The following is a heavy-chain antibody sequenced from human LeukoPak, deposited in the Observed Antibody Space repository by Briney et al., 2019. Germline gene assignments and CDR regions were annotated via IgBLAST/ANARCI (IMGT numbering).Heavy chain of an antibody. Sequence: PSETLSLTCTVSGGSISSSSYYWGWIRQPPGKGLEWIGSIYYSGSTNYNPSLKSRVTISVDTSKNQFSLKLSSVTAADTAVYYCARGVKDWNAAYYFDYWGQGTLVTVSS. D-gene: IGHD1-1*01. CDR2: IYYSGST. V-gene: IGHV4-39*07. CDR1: GGSISSSSYY. J-gene: IGHJ4*02. CDR3: ARGVKDWNAAYYFDY.